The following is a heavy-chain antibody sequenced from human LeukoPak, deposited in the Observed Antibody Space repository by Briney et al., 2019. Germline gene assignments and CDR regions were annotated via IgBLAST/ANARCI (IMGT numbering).Heavy chain of an antibody. CDR3: TRDLPVPSLVRGIIIYGLIDY. V-gene: IGHV3-21*06. CDR2: ISPNGDTI. CDR1: GFTFSSIS. Sequence: PGGSLRLSCEGSGFTFSSISMNWVRQAPGKGLELVSSISPNGDTIYHADSVKGRFTTSRDNAKSLLYLEMNSLRVEDTAVYYCTRDLPVPSLVRGIIIYGLIDYWGQGTLVTVSS. D-gene: IGHD3-10*01. J-gene: IGHJ4*02.